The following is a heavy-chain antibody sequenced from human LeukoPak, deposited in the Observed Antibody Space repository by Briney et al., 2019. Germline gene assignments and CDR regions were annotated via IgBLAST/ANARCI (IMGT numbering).Heavy chain of an antibody. CDR3: AKDHAGKSPDTGYYFDY. CDR2: IWYGGSNK. J-gene: IGHJ4*02. V-gene: IGHV3-30*02. Sequence: GGSLRLSCAASGFTFSSYGMHWVRQAPGKGLEWVAVIWYGGSNKYYADSVKGRFTISRDNSKNTLYLQMNSLRAEDTAVYYCAKDHAGKSPDTGYYFDYWGQGTLVTVSS. D-gene: IGHD1-1*01. CDR1: GFTFSSYG.